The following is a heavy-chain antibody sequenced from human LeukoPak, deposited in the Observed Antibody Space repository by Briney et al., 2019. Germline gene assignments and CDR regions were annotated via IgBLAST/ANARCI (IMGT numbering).Heavy chain of an antibody. CDR2: ISGSGGST. V-gene: IGHV3-23*01. CDR3: AELGITMIGGV. Sequence: GGSLRLSCAASGFTFSSYEMNWVRQAPGKGLEWVSAISGSGGSTYYADSVKGRFTISRDNSKNTLYLQMNSLRAEDTAVYYCAELGITMIGGVWGKGTTVTISS. J-gene: IGHJ6*04. CDR1: GFTFSSYE. D-gene: IGHD3-10*02.